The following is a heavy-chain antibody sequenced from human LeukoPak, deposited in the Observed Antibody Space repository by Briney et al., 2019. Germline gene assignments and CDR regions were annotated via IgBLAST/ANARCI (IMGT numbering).Heavy chain of an antibody. J-gene: IGHJ4*02. V-gene: IGHV4-39*07. CDR1: GGSISSSSYY. Sequence: PSETLSLTCTVSGGSISSSSYYWGWIRQPPGKGLEWIGSIYYSGSTYYNLSLKSRVTISVDTSKNQFSLKLRSVTAADTALYYCARDYLVGAPLDSWGQGTLVTVSS. D-gene: IGHD1-26*01. CDR3: ARDYLVGAPLDS. CDR2: IYYSGST.